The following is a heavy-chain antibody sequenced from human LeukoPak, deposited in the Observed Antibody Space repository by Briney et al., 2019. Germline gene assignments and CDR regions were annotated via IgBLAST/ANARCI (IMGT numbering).Heavy chain of an antibody. V-gene: IGHV1-69*13. CDR1: GGTFSSYA. Sequence: ASVKVSCKASGGTFSSYAISWVRQAPGQGLEWMGGIIPIFGTANYAQKFQGRVTITADESTSTAYMELSSLRSEDTAVYYCARDGSRGIAARPGFDYWGQGTLVTVSS. CDR2: IIPIFGTA. D-gene: IGHD6-6*01. CDR3: ARDGSRGIAARPGFDY. J-gene: IGHJ4*02.